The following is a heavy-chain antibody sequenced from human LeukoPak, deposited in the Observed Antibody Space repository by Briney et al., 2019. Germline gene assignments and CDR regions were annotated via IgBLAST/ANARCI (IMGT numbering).Heavy chain of an antibody. D-gene: IGHD3-3*01. Sequence: VASVKVSCKASGYTFTGYYMHWVRQAPGQGLEWMGWINPNSGGTNYAQKFQGRVTMTRDTSISTAYMELSKLRSDDTAVYYCARDNRGYDFWSGYSPRYYYMDVWGKGTTVTVSS. CDR3: ARDNRGYDFWSGYSPRYYYMDV. J-gene: IGHJ6*03. CDR2: INPNSGGT. CDR1: GYTFTGYY. V-gene: IGHV1-2*02.